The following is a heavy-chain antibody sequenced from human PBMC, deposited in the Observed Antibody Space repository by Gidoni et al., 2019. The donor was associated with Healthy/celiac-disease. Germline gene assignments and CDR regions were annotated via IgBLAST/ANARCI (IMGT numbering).Heavy chain of an antibody. Sequence: QVQLQESGPGLVKPSETLSLTCTVSGGSISSYYWSWIRQPPGKGLEWIGYIYYSGSTTYNPSLKSRVTISVDTSKNQFSLKLSSVTAADTAVYYCARRYSSGWYYFDYWGQGTLVTVSS. CDR2: IYYSGST. CDR3: ARRYSSGWYYFDY. D-gene: IGHD6-19*01. V-gene: IGHV4-59*08. CDR1: GGSISSYY. J-gene: IGHJ4*02.